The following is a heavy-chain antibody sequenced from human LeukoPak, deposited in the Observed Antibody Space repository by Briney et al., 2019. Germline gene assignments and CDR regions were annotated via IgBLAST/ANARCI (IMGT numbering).Heavy chain of an antibody. V-gene: IGHV1-46*01. D-gene: IGHD6-6*01. CDR2: ITPSGGST. CDR3: AREGGIAARPMDY. CDR1: GYTLTSYY. J-gene: IGHJ4*02. Sequence: ASVKVSCKASGYTLTSYYIHWVRQAPGQGLEWMGIITPSGGSTSYAQKFQGRVTMTRDTSTSTVYMELSSLRSEDTAVYYCAREGGIAARPMDYWGQGTLVTVSS.